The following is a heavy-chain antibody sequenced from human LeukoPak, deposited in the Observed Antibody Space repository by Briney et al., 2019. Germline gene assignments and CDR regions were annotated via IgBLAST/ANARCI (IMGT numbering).Heavy chain of an antibody. CDR3: AREGNDYGDYHAHTFDY. V-gene: IGHV3-7*01. CDR2: IKQDGSEK. J-gene: IGHJ4*02. D-gene: IGHD4-17*01. Sequence: GGSLRLSCVGSGFTFSSYWMTWVRHAPGKGLEWVAHIKQDGSEKYYVDSVKGRFTISRDNAKNSLYLQMNSLRAEDTAVYYCAREGNDYGDYHAHTFDYWGQGTLVTVSS. CDR1: GFTFSSYW.